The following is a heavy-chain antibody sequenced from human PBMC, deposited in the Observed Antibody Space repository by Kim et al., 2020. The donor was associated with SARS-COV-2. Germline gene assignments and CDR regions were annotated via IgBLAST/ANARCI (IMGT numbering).Heavy chain of an antibody. Sequence: GGSLRLSCAASGFTFSDSSMRWVRQASGKGLEWVGRIKSKSNSEATAYASSVKGRFTISRDDSKNTAYLHMNNLQTEDTAVYYCTSVPGMTLDFWDAFDIWGQGTLVPVS. CDR1: GFTFSDSS. J-gene: IGHJ3*02. D-gene: IGHD1-1*01. V-gene: IGHV3-73*01. CDR2: IKSKSNSEAT. CDR3: TSVPGMTLDFWDAFDI.